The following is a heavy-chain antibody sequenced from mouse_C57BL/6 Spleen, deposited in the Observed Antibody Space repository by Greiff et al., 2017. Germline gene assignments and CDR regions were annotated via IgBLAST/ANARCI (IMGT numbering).Heavy chain of an antibody. CDR2: ISGGGGNT. V-gene: IGHV5-9*01. Sequence: DVKLVESGGGLVKPGGSLKLSCAASGFTFSSYTMSWVRQTPEKRLEWVATISGGGGNTYYPDSVKGRFTISRDNAKNTLYLQMSSLRSEDTALXYCARHDYYYAMDYWGQGTSVTVSS. D-gene: IGHD2-4*01. CDR3: ARHDYYYAMDY. J-gene: IGHJ4*01. CDR1: GFTFSSYT.